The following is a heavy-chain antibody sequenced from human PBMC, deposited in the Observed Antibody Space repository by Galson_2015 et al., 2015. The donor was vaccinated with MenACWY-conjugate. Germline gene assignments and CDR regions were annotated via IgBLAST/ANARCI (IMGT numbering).Heavy chain of an antibody. D-gene: IGHD1-1*01. J-gene: IGHJ4*02. CDR3: ARDNNWSFDS. CDR1: GFTFNNYW. V-gene: IGHV3-74*01. CDR2: IKADGSFS. Sequence: SLRLSCAASGFTFNNYWMHWVRQPPGKGLEWISYIKADGSFSNYADTVKGRITMSTDNAKNMVYLQMDGLGYEDTAVYFCARDNNWSFDSWGQGTLVTVSS.